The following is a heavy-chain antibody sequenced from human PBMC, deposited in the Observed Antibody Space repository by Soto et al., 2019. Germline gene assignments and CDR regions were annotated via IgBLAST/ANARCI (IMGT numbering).Heavy chain of an antibody. CDR1: GYTFTTYW. Sequence: GESRKIACKGSGYTFTTYWITWVRQAPGKGLEWMGRIDPGNSYTSYNPSFQGHVTLSADMSISTAYLQWSGLKASDTAMYYCARHQGSGPMPSEYWGPGTLVTVSS. V-gene: IGHV5-10-1*01. CDR3: ARHQGSGPMPSEY. J-gene: IGHJ4*01. CDR2: IDPGNSYT. D-gene: IGHD2-2*01.